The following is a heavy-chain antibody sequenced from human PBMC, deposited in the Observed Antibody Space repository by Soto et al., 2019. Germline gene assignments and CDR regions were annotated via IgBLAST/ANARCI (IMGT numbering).Heavy chain of an antibody. CDR2: IWYDGSNK. D-gene: IGHD2-2*01. V-gene: IGHV3-33*01. CDR1: GFTFSSYG. J-gene: IGHJ4*01. CDR3: ARSYCSSTSCYSTDY. Sequence: QVQLVESGGGVVQPGRSLRLSCAASGFTFSSYGMHWVRQAPGKGLEWVAVIWYDGSNKYYADSVKGRFTISRDNSKNTLYLQKNSLRAEDLAVYYCARSYCSSTSCYSTDYWGQGTLVTVSS.